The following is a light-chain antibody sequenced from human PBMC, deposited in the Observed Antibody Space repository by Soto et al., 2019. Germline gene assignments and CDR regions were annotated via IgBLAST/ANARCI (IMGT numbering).Light chain of an antibody. J-gene: IGLJ2*01. CDR3: CSYAGSSTFV. CDR2: DDF. Sequence: QSALTQPASVSGSPGQSITISCTGTSSDVGSYDLVSWYQQVPGRAPKLIIYDDFRRPSGVSNRFSGSKSGNTASLTVSGLQAEDEADYYCCSYAGSSTFVFGGGTKVTVL. V-gene: IGLV2-23*02. CDR1: SSDVGSYDL.